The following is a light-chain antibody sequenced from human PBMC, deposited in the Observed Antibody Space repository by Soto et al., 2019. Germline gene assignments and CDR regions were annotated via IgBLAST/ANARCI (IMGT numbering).Light chain of an antibody. CDR3: GTWDKSLSVGV. V-gene: IGLV1-51*01. Sequence: QSVLTQPPSVSAAPGQKVTISCSGTSSNFENNYVSWYQQLPGTAPKLLIYDNNKRPSGIPDRFSGSQSGPSATLGITGLQTGDEADHYCGTWDKSLSVGVFGGGTKLTVL. CDR2: DNN. CDR1: SSNFENNY. J-gene: IGLJ2*01.